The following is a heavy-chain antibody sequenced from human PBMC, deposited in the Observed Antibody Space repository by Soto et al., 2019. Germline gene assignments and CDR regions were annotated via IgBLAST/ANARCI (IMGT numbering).Heavy chain of an antibody. D-gene: IGHD6-13*01. J-gene: IGHJ6*02. CDR3: ARQGIAAAGTTRAYYYYGMDV. CDR2: INHSGST. V-gene: IGHV4-34*01. CDR1: GGYFSGYY. Sequence: SDTLSLTYAVYGGYFSGYYWSWIRQPPGKGLEWIGEINHSGSTNYNPSLKSRVTISVDTSKNQFSLKLSSVTAADTAVYYCARQGIAAAGTTRAYYYYGMDVWGQGTTVTVSS.